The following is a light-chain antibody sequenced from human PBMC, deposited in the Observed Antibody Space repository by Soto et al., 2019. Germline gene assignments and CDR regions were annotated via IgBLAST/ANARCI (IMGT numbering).Light chain of an antibody. CDR2: GAS. CDR1: QSVSSSD. Sequence: MVMSRSSGSLSLSPGERATLSCRVSQSVSSSDLAWYQHKPGQAPRLLIYGASSRATGIPDRFSGSGSGTEFTLTISGLEPEDSAIYYCQNHGATFGQGTRWIS. V-gene: IGKV3-20*01. J-gene: IGKJ1*01. CDR3: QNHGAT.